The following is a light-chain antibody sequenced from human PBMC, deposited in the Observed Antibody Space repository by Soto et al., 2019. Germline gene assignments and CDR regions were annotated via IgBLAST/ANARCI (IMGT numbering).Light chain of an antibody. CDR1: SSDIGTYNY. CDR3: SSYTHSSTLYV. Sequence: QSALTQPASVSGSPGQSLTISCTGTSSDIGTYNYVSWFQQHPGKAPKLMIYDVSDRPSGVSNRFSGSKSGNTASLTISGLQAEDEADYYCSSYTHSSTLYVFGTGTKLTVL. J-gene: IGLJ1*01. V-gene: IGLV2-14*01. CDR2: DVS.